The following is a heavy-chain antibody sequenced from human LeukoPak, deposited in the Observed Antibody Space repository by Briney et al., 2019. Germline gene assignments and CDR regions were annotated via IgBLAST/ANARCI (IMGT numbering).Heavy chain of an antibody. Sequence: PGGSLRLSCAASGFTFSSHTMNWVRQAPGKGLEWVSSISSGSNTIFYADSVKGRFTISRDNAKNSLYLQMNSLRAEDTAVYYCARALAGDLPGDAFDIWGQGTMVTVSS. J-gene: IGHJ3*02. CDR1: GFTFSSHT. D-gene: IGHD6-19*01. CDR3: ARALAGDLPGDAFDI. V-gene: IGHV3-21*01. CDR2: ISSGSNTI.